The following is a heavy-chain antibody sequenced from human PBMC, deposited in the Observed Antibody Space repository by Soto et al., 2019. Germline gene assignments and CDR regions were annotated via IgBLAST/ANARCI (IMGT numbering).Heavy chain of an antibody. J-gene: IGHJ6*03. CDR3: AKAGHDYIWGSYRLYYYYYYMDV. Sequence: GGSLRLSCAASGFTFSSYAMSWVRQAPGKGLEWVSAISGSGGSTYYADSVKGRFTISRDNSKNTLYLQMNSLRAEDTAVYYCAKAGHDYIWGSYRLYYYYYYMDVWGKWTTVTVSS. CDR2: ISGSGGST. V-gene: IGHV3-23*01. D-gene: IGHD3-16*02. CDR1: GFTFSSYA.